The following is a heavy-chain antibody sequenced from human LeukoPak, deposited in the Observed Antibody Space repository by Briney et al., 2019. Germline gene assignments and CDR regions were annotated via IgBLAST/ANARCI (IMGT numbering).Heavy chain of an antibody. CDR1: AHTFTSFW. J-gene: IGHJ4*02. CDR3: ALTGTYAEFDY. D-gene: IGHD1-20*01. Sequence: GESLKISCKGPAHTFTSFWIAWVRQRPGEGLEWMGIIYPGDSDVKYSPSFQGQVTISADKSNSTAYLQWSSLKASDTAMYYCALTGTYAEFDYWGQGSLVTVSS. CDR2: IYPGDSDV. V-gene: IGHV5-51*01.